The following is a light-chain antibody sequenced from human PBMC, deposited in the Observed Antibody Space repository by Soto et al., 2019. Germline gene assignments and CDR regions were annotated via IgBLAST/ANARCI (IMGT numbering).Light chain of an antibody. V-gene: IGKV3-15*01. Sequence: EIMVTQSPATLSVSPGERATLSCRASQSVNNNLAWYQQKPGQAPRLLIYGASTRATGIPARFGGSGYGTEFTLTISSLQSEDFAIYYCQQYNNWPLLTFGVGTKVEIK. J-gene: IGKJ4*01. CDR3: QQYNNWPLLT. CDR2: GAS. CDR1: QSVNNN.